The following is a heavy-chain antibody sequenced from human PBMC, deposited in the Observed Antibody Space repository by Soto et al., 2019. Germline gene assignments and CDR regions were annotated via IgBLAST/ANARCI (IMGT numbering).Heavy chain of an antibody. D-gene: IGHD5-18*01. Sequence: SEPLSLTCAVCVGSLSGYYWSWIRQPPGTGLEWIGEINHSGSTNYNPSLKSRVTISVDTSKNQFSLKLTSVTAADTAVYYCAKDTATTEIYTRAQG. V-gene: IGHV4-34*01. CDR1: VGSLSGYY. J-gene: IGHJ4*01. CDR2: INHSGST. CDR3: AKDTATTEIYT.